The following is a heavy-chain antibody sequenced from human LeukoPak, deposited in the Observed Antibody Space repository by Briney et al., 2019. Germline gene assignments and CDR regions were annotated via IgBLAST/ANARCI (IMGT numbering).Heavy chain of an antibody. J-gene: IGHJ4*02. CDR3: AKDYQWLNYFDH. D-gene: IGHD6-19*01. Sequence: PGGSLRLSCAASGFIFSSFGMHWVRQAPGKGLEWVAIISYDGSNKYYADSVKGRFTISRDNSKNTLYLQMNSLRAEDTAVYYCAKDYQWLNYFDHWGQGTLVTVSS. CDR1: GFIFSSFG. CDR2: ISYDGSNK. V-gene: IGHV3-30*18.